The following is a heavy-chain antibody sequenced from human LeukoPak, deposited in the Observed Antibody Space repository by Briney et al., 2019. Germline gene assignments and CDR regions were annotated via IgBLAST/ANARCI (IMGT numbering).Heavy chain of an antibody. Sequence: GGSLRLSCAASGFTFSSYSMNWVRQAPGKGLEWVSSISSSSSYIYYADSVKGRFTISRDNAKNSLYLQVNSLRAEDTAVYYCAKGHPGDAYYCYYGMDVWGQGTTVTVSS. CDR2: ISSSSSYI. D-gene: IGHD1-26*01. CDR3: AKGHPGDAYYCYYGMDV. CDR1: GFTFSSYS. V-gene: IGHV3-21*01. J-gene: IGHJ6*02.